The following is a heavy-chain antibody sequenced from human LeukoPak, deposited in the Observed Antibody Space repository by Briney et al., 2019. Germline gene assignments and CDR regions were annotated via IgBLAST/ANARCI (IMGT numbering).Heavy chain of an antibody. CDR2: IRSKAYGGTT. J-gene: IGHJ5*02. Sequence: GGSLRLSCTASGFTFGDYAMSWVRQAPGKGLEWVGFIRSKAYGGTTEYAASVKGRFTISRDDSKSIAYLQMNSLKTEGTAVYYCTRDLPVYYDSSGFRDPNWFDPWGQGTLVTVSS. CDR1: GFTFGDYA. CDR3: TRDLPVYYDSSGFRDPNWFDP. V-gene: IGHV3-49*04. D-gene: IGHD3-22*01.